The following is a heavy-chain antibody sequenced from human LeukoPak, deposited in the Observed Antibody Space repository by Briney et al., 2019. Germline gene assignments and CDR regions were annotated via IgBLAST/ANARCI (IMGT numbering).Heavy chain of an antibody. D-gene: IGHD5-24*01. CDR3: ATIKYSYYSMDV. V-gene: IGHV4-39*01. CDR1: GGSIRSSSYY. CDR2: IYYSGST. Sequence: KPSETLSLTCTVSGGSIRSSSYYWGWIRQPPGKGLEWIGSIYYSGSTYYNPSLKSRVTISVDTSKNQFSLKLSSVTDADTAVYYCATIKYSYYSMDVWGKGTTGTVTS. J-gene: IGHJ6*03.